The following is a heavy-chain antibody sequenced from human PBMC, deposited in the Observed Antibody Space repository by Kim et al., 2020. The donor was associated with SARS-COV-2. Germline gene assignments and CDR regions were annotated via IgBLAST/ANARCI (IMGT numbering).Heavy chain of an antibody. CDR2: ISGSGGST. CDR3: AKDRGYCSSTSCHRDY. J-gene: IGHJ4*02. V-gene: IGHV3-23*01. Sequence: GGSLRLSCAASGFTFSSYAMSWVRQAPGKGLEWVSAISGSGGSTYYADSVKGRFTISRDNSKNTLYLQMNSLRAEDTAVYYCAKDRGYCSSTSCHRDYWGQGTLVTVSS. D-gene: IGHD2-2*01. CDR1: GFTFSSYA.